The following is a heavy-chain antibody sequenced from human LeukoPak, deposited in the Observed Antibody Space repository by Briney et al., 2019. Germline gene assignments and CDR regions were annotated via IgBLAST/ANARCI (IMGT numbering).Heavy chain of an antibody. D-gene: IGHD3-22*01. Sequence: GESLKISCKGSGYSFTSYWISWVRQMPGKGLEWMGRIDPSDSYTNYSPSFQGHVTISADKSISTAYLQWSSLKASDTAMYYCASLTYYYDSSGRLGVGWGQGTLVTVSS. CDR1: GYSFTSYW. J-gene: IGHJ4*02. V-gene: IGHV5-10-1*01. CDR2: IDPSDSYT. CDR3: ASLTYYYDSSGRLGVG.